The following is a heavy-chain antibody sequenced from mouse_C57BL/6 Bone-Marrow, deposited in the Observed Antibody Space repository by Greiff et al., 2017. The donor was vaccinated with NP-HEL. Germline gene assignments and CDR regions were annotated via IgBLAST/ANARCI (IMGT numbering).Heavy chain of an antibody. CDR3: ARGGDSWFAY. CDR2: IYPGDGDT. Sequence: QVQLQQSGPELVKPGASVKISCKASGYAFSSSWMNWVKQRPGTGLEWIGRIYPGDGDTNYNGKFKGKATLTADKSSSTAYMQIRSLTSADSAVYFCARGGDSWFAYWGQGTLVTVSA. J-gene: IGHJ3*01. D-gene: IGHD2-13*01. CDR1: GYAFSSSW. V-gene: IGHV1-82*01.